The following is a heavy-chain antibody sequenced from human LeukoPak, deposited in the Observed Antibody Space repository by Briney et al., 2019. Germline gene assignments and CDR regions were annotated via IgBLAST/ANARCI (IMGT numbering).Heavy chain of an antibody. Sequence: GGSLRLSCAASGFTFSSYSMNWVRQAPGKGLEWVSYISSSSSTIYYADSVKGRFTISRDNAKNSLYLQMNSLRAEDTAVYYCARDDITVAALIDYWGQGTLVTVSS. V-gene: IGHV3-48*04. CDR2: ISSSSSTI. D-gene: IGHD6-19*01. J-gene: IGHJ4*02. CDR1: GFTFSSYS. CDR3: ARDDITVAALIDY.